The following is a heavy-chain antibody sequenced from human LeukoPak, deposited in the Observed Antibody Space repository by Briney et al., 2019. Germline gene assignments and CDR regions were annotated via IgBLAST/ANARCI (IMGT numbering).Heavy chain of an antibody. Sequence: SQTLSLTCTVSGGSISSGDYYWSWIRQPPGKGLEWIGYIYYSGSTYYNPSLKSRVTISVDTSKNQFSLKLSSVTAADTAVYYCARVRDVDTVYYYYYMDVWGKGTTVTVSS. CDR2: IYYSGST. J-gene: IGHJ6*03. CDR3: ARVRDVDTVYYYYYMDV. CDR1: GGSISSGDYY. D-gene: IGHD5-18*01. V-gene: IGHV4-30-4*08.